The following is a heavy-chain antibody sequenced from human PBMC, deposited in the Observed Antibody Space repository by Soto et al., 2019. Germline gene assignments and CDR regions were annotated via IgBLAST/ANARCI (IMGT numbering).Heavy chain of an antibody. V-gene: IGHV1-8*01. CDR1: GYTFTSYD. CDR2: MNPNSGNT. J-gene: IGHJ4*02. Sequence: VQMVQSGAEVKKPGASVKVSCKASGYTFTSYDINWGRQATGQGLEWMGWMNPNSGNTGYAQKFQRRVTMTRNTSISTAYMELSSLISEDTAVYYCACFNPLAAAGTNYWGQVSLVTVSS. CDR3: ACFNPLAAAGTNY. D-gene: IGHD6-13*01.